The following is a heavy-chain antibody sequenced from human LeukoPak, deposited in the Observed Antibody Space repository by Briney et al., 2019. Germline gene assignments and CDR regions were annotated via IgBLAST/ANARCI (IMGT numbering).Heavy chain of an antibody. D-gene: IGHD1-26*01. CDR1: GFTFSSYG. J-gene: IGHJ4*02. CDR3: AKGGRSGNYYGVDY. V-gene: IGHV3-30*18. Sequence: GGSLRLSCAASGFTFSSYGMHWVRQAPGKGLEWVAVISYDGSNKYYADSVKGRFTISRDNSKNTLYLQMNSLRAEDTAVYYCAKGGRSGNYYGVDYWGQGTLVTVSS. CDR2: ISYDGSNK.